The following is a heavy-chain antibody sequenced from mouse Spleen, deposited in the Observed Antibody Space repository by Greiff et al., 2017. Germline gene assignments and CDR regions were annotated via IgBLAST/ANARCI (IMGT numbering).Heavy chain of an antibody. Sequence: EVKLVESGGGLVQPGGSLKLSCAASGFTFSSYGMSWVRQTPDKRLELVATINSNGGSTYYPDSVKGRFTISRDNAKNTLYLQMSSLKSEDTAMYYCARGTGTGWFAYWGQGTLVTVSA. CDR1: GFTFSSYG. V-gene: IGHV5-6-3*01. CDR2: INSNGGST. CDR3: ARGTGTGWFAY. J-gene: IGHJ3*01. D-gene: IGHD4-1*01.